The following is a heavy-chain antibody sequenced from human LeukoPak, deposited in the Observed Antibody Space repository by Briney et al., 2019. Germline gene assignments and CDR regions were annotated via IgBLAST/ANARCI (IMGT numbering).Heavy chain of an antibody. J-gene: IGHJ3*02. Sequence: SETLSLTCTVSGGSISSYYWSWLRQFPGKGLEWIGYIYYSGSTNYNPSLKSRVTISVDTSKNQFSLKLSSVTAADTAVYYCARPYSGGYRGAFDIWGQGTMVTVSS. CDR3: ARPYSGGYRGAFDI. D-gene: IGHD6-19*01. V-gene: IGHV4-59*01. CDR2: IYYSGST. CDR1: GGSISSYY.